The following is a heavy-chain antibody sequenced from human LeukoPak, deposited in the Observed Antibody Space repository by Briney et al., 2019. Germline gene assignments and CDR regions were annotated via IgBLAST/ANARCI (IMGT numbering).Heavy chain of an antibody. CDR1: GFTFSTYT. CDR2: INHSGST. Sequence: PGGSLRLSCAASGFTFSTYTMNWVRQPPGKGLEWIGEINHSGSTNYNPSLKSRVTISVDTSKNQCSLQLNSVTAADTAVYYCVRHDGRGGATMGVLDSWGQGSLVTVSS. CDR3: VRHDGRGGATMGVLDS. V-gene: IGHV4-34*01. D-gene: IGHD2-15*01. J-gene: IGHJ4*02.